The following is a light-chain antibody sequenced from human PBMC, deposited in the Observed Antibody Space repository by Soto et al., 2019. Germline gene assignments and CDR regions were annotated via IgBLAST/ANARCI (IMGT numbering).Light chain of an antibody. Sequence: QSVLTQPPSASETPGQRVSISCSGSGSNIGSNTVHWYQQLPGTAPKPLMYNNNQRPSGVPDRFSGSKSGTSASLAISGLQSEDEADYYCAAWDDSLSVYVFGTGTKVTVL. J-gene: IGLJ1*01. CDR3: AAWDDSLSVYV. CDR2: NNN. CDR1: GSNIGSNT. V-gene: IGLV1-44*01.